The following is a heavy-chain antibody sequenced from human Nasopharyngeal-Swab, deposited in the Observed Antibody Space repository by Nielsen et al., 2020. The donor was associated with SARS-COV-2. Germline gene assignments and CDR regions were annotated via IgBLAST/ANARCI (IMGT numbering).Heavy chain of an antibody. Sequence: GESLKISCAASGFTFSSYSMNWVRQAPGKGLEWVSYISSSSSTIYYADSVKGRFTISRDNAKNSLYLQMNSLRAEDTAVYYCARDRYYYDSSDRPGSFDYWGQGTLVTVSS. CDR2: ISSSSSTI. CDR3: ARDRYYYDSSDRPGSFDY. J-gene: IGHJ4*02. CDR1: GFTFSSYS. V-gene: IGHV3-48*04. D-gene: IGHD3-22*01.